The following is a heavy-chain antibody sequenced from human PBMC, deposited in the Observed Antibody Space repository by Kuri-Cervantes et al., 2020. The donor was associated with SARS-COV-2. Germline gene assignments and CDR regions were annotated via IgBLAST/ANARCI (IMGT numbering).Heavy chain of an antibody. CDR3: ARGGYLTPDAFDI. J-gene: IGHJ3*02. D-gene: IGHD2-21*01. V-gene: IGHV4-59*12. CDR2: IYYSGST. CDR1: GGSISSYY. Sequence: GSLRLSCTVSGGSISSYYWSWIRQPPGKGLEWIGYIYYSGSTNYNPSLKSRVTISVDTSKNQFSLKLSSVTAADTAVYYCARGGYLTPDAFDIWGQGTMVTVSS.